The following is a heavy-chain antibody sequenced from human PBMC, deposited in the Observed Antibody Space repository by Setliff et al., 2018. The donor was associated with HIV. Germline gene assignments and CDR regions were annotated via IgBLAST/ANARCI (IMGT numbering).Heavy chain of an antibody. V-gene: IGHV4-4*07. CDR2: IYSGGST. CDR3: AREVRVVLPAAASGNYYYHYMDV. Sequence: SETLSLTCTVSGGSISSYYGSWIRQSAGKGLEWIGRIYSGGSTNYNPSLKSRVTMSVDTSKNQFSLRLSSVTAADTAVYYCAREVRVVLPAAASGNYYYHYMDVWGKGTTVTVSS. D-gene: IGHD2-2*01. J-gene: IGHJ6*03. CDR1: GGSISSYY.